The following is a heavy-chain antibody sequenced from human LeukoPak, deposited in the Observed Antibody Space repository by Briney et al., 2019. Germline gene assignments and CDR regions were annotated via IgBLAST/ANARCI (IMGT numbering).Heavy chain of an antibody. Sequence: GGSLRLSCAASGFIFSSYAISWVRQAPGKGLEWVSAIGGSGESTYYADSVKGRFTISRDNAKNSLYLQMNSLRAEDTAVYYCAREGTGVVFQHWGQGTLVTISS. J-gene: IGHJ1*01. V-gene: IGHV3-23*01. D-gene: IGHD3-3*01. CDR3: AREGTGVVFQH. CDR1: GFIFSSYA. CDR2: IGGSGEST.